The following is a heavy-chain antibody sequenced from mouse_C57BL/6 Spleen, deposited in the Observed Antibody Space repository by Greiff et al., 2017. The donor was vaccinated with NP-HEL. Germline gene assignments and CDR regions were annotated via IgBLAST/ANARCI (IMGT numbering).Heavy chain of an antibody. D-gene: IGHD1-1*01. Sequence: EVKLMESGGGLVKPGGSLKLSCAASGFTFSDYGMHWVRQAPEKGLEWVAYISSGSSTIYYADTVKGRFTISRDNAKNTLFLQMTSLRSEDTAMYYCARGVLLRAMDYWGQGTSVTVSS. CDR2: ISSGSSTI. V-gene: IGHV5-17*01. CDR3: ARGVLLRAMDY. CDR1: GFTFSDYG. J-gene: IGHJ4*01.